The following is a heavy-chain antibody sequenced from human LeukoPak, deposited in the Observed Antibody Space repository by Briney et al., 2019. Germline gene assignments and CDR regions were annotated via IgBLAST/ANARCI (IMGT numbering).Heavy chain of an antibody. V-gene: IGHV4-34*01. CDR1: GGSFSGYY. CDR3: ARSPRWDY. J-gene: IGHJ4*02. D-gene: IGHD4-23*01. CDR2: INHSGST. Sequence: PSETLSLTCAVYGGSFSGYYWSWIRQPPGKGLEWIGEINHSGSTNYNPSLKSRVTISVDTSKNQFSLKLSSVTAADTAVYYYARSPRWDYWGQGTLVTVSS.